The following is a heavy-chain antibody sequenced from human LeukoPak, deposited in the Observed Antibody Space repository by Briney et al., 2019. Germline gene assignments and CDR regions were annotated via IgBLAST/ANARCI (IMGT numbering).Heavy chain of an antibody. CDR2: IKQDGSEK. Sequence: GGSLRLSCAASGFTFSSYWMSWVRQAPGKGLEWVANIKQDGSEKYYVDSVKGRFTISRDNAKNSLYLEMNSLRAEDTAVYYCARVGATESFDYWGQGTLVTVSS. CDR1: GFTFSSYW. CDR3: ARVGATESFDY. V-gene: IGHV3-7*01. J-gene: IGHJ4*02. D-gene: IGHD1-26*01.